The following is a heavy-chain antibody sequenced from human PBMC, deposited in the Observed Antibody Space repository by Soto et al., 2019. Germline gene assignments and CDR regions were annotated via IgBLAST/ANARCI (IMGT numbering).Heavy chain of an antibody. CDR3: ARRMVRGADFDY. Sequence: GASVKVSCKASGYTFTYRYLHWVRQAPGQALEWMGWITPFNGNTNYAQKFQDRVTITRDRSMSTAYMELSSLRSEDTAVYYCARRMVRGADFDYWGQGTLVTVSS. CDR2: ITPFNGNT. J-gene: IGHJ4*02. D-gene: IGHD3-10*01. V-gene: IGHV1-45*02. CDR1: GYTFTYRY.